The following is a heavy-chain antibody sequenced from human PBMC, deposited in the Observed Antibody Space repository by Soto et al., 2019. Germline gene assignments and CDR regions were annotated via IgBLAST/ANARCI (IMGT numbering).Heavy chain of an antibody. J-gene: IGHJ3*01. CDR1: GYTFTSYG. Sequence: ASVKVSCKASGYTFTSYGISWVRQAPGQGLEWMGWISAYNGNTNYAQKLQGRVTMTTDTSTSTAYMELRSLRSDDTAVYYCARLGYCSVGTCYGSFENWGQGTRVSVS. D-gene: IGHD2-15*01. V-gene: IGHV1-18*01. CDR3: ARLGYCSVGTCYGSFEN. CDR2: ISAYNGNT.